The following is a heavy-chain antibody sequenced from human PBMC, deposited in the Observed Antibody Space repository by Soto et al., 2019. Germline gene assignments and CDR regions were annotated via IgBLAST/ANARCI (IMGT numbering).Heavy chain of an antibody. Sequence: PSETLSLTCGVYGGSFSCYYWTWIRQPPGTGLEWIGEINHSGSTNYNPSLKSRVTISVDTSKNQFSLKLTSVTAADTAVYYCGRTNSRGLLTNFDYGGQGTLVPVSS. J-gene: IGHJ4*02. CDR3: GRTNSRGLLTNFDY. V-gene: IGHV4-34*01. CDR1: GGSFSCYY. D-gene: IGHD6-19*01. CDR2: INHSGST.